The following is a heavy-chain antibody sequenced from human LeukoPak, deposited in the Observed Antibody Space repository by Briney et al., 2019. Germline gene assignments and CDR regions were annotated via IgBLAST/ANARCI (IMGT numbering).Heavy chain of an antibody. CDR2: INPNSGGT. CDR3: ARENGYGDYGYWFDP. J-gene: IGHJ5*02. V-gene: IGHV1-2*02. D-gene: IGHD4-17*01. CDR1: GYTFTGYY. Sequence: ASVKVSCKASGYTFTGYYMHWVRQAPGQGLEWMGWINPNSGGTNYAQKFQGRVTMTRDTSISTAYMELSGLRSDDTAVYYCARENGYGDYGYWFDPWGQGTLVTVSS.